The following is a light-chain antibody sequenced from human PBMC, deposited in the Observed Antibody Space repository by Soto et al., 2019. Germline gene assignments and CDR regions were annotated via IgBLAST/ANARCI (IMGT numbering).Light chain of an antibody. J-gene: IGKJ5*01. Sequence: EIVLTQSPGTLSLSPGEGATLSCRASQTVSSNQLAWYQQKPGQSPRLLVYAASTRAPGIPDRFSGSGSGTDFTLTISRLAPEDFAVYYCQQYANSPPIALGQGTRLDIK. CDR2: AAS. CDR3: QQYANSPPIA. V-gene: IGKV3-20*01. CDR1: QTVSSNQ.